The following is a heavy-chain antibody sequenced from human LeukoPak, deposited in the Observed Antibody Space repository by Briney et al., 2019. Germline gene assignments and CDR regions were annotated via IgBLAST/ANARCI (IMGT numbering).Heavy chain of an antibody. CDR1: GYTFTSYD. J-gene: IGHJ5*02. Sequence: LVASVRVSCKASGYTFTSYDINWVRQATGQGLEWMGWMNPNSGNTGYAQKFQGRVTRTRNTSISTAYMELSSLRSEDTAIYYCVRMDYYGSGSYKVGVSQNWFDPWGQGTLVTVSS. D-gene: IGHD3-10*01. CDR3: VRMDYYGSGSYKVGVSQNWFDP. CDR2: MNPNSGNT. V-gene: IGHV1-8*01.